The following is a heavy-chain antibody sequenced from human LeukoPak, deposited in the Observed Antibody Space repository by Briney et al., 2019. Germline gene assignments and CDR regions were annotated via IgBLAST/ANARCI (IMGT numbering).Heavy chain of an antibody. CDR3: ARGVEAARPYYFDY. V-gene: IGHV4-59*01. CDR1: GGSLSSYY. CDR2: IYYSGST. J-gene: IGHJ4*02. Sequence: SETLSLTCTVSGGSLSSYYWSWIRQPPGKGLEWIGYIYYSGSTNYNPSLKSRVTISVETSKNQFSLKLSSVTAADTAVYYCARGVEAARPYYFDYWGQGTLVTVSS. D-gene: IGHD6-6*01.